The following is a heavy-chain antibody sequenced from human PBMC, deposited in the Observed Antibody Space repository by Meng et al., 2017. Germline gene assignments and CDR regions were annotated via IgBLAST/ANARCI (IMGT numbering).Heavy chain of an antibody. CDR2: IYWNDDK. CDR3: AHSVLFLYCSSTSCLSWFDP. CDR1: GFSLSTSGVG. D-gene: IGHD2-2*01. J-gene: IGHJ5*02. V-gene: IGHV2-5*01. Sequence: SGPTLVKPTQTLTLTCTFPGFSLSTSGVGVGWIRQPPGKALEWLALIYWNDDKRYSPSLKSRLTITKDTSKNQVVLTMTNMDPVDTATYYCAHSVLFLYCSSTSCLSWFDPWGQGTLVTVSS.